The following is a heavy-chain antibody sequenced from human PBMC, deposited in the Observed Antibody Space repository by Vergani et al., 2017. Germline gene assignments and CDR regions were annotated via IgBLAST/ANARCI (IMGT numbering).Heavy chain of an antibody. CDR1: GYAINSGYF. CDR2: IYHGGST. Sequence: QVQLQESGPGLVKPSETLSLTCTVSGYAINSGYFWGWIRQPPGKGLEWIGYIYHGGSTYYNPSLKSRVTISVDTSKNQFSLKLSSVTAADTAVYYCARGKHRQPSRTRCFDYWGQGTLVTVSS. J-gene: IGHJ4*02. V-gene: IGHV4-38-2*02. CDR3: ARGKHRQPSRTRCFDY. D-gene: IGHD1-14*01.